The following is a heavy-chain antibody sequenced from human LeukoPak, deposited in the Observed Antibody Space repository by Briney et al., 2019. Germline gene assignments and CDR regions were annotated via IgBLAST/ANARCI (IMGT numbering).Heavy chain of an antibody. Sequence: GGSLRLSCAASGFTFSNYAMHWVRQAPGRGLQGVAVLSYDGNAEYYEDSVKGRFSVSRDNSKNILFLQMSRLRGEDTAAYYCARDVGADYYYYYYMDVWGKGTTVSVSS. D-gene: IGHD1-26*01. CDR2: LSYDGNAE. J-gene: IGHJ6*03. V-gene: IGHV3-30-3*01. CDR3: ARDVGADYYYYYYMDV. CDR1: GFTFSNYA.